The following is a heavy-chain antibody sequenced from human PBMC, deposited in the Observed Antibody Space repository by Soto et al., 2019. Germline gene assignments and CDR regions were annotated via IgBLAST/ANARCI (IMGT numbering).Heavy chain of an antibody. CDR1: GFTFSSYS. J-gene: IGHJ1*01. CDR2: ISSSSSYI. V-gene: IGHV3-21*01. D-gene: IGHD6-19*01. CDR3: ARDQIAVAGISLPPTFQH. Sequence: EVQLVESGGGLVKPGGSLRLSCAASGFTFSSYSMNWVRQAPGKGLEWVSSISSSSSYIYYAVSVKGRFTISRDNAKNSLYLQRNSLRAEDTAVYYCARDQIAVAGISLPPTFQHWGQGTLVTVSS.